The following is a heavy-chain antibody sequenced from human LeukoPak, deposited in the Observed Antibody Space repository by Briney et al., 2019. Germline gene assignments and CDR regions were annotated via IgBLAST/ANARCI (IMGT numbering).Heavy chain of an antibody. Sequence: PGGSLRLSCAASGFTFSSYWMHWVRQAPGKGLVWVSRIASDGSTVYADSVKGRFTISRDNAKETVYLQMNSLRVEDTAVYYCIGSGGWPGYWGQGTLVTVSS. CDR3: IGSGGWPGY. CDR1: GFTFSSYW. V-gene: IGHV3-74*01. J-gene: IGHJ4*02. CDR2: IASDGST. D-gene: IGHD1-26*01.